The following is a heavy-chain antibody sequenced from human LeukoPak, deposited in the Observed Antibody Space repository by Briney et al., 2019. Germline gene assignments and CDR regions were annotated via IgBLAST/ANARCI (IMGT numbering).Heavy chain of an antibody. V-gene: IGHV3-74*03. J-gene: IGHJ4*02. CDR1: GFTFSVAW. D-gene: IGHD1-1*01. CDR2: IKSDGSGT. Sequence: GSLRLSCAASGFTFSVAWMHWVRQAPGKGLGWVSVIKSDGSGTTNADSVKGRFTISRDLSKNTVYLQMNSLRAEDTAIYYCARDFDDWTDDYWGQGTLVTVSS. CDR3: ARDFDDWTDDY.